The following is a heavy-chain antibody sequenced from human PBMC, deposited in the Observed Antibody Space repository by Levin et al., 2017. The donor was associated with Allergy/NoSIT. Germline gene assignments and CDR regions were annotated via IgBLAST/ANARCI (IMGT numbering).Heavy chain of an antibody. J-gene: IGHJ5*02. CDR3: ARDMGYDILTGYSPLTHRRWFDP. CDR2: IYYSGST. CDR1: GGSISSYY. Sequence: SETLSLTCTVSGGSISSYYWSWIRQPPGKGLEWIGYIYYSGSTNYNPSLKSRVTISVDTSKNQFSLKLSSVTAADTAVYYCARDMGYDILTGYSPLTHRRWFDPWGQGTLVTVSS. D-gene: IGHD3-9*01. V-gene: IGHV4-59*01.